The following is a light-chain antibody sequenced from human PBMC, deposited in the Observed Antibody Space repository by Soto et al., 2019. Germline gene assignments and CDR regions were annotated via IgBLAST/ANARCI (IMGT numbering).Light chain of an antibody. CDR3: LHYVARLPHST. CDR2: GAS. CDR1: QSVINNY. J-gene: IGKJ3*01. Sequence: EIVLTQSPGILSLSPGERATLSCRASQSVINNYLACYQQKPGQAPRLLIYGASDRATGIPDRFSGSGSGTDLALTISRLAPEDFAVYYCLHYVARLPHSTSGPGTKVDI. V-gene: IGKV3-20*01.